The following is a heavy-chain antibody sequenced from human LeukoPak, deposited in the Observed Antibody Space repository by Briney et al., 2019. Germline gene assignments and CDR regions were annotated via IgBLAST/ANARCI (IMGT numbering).Heavy chain of an antibody. CDR1: GFTFSSYG. CDR2: IRYDGSNK. D-gene: IGHD1-26*01. V-gene: IGHV3-30*02. Sequence: GGSLRLSCAASGFTFSSYGMHWVRQAPGKGLEWVAFIRYDGSNKHYADSVKGRFTISRDNSKNTLYLQMNSLRAEDTAVYYCAKDPLGATPYYFDYWGQGTLVTVSS. J-gene: IGHJ4*02. CDR3: AKDPLGATPYYFDY.